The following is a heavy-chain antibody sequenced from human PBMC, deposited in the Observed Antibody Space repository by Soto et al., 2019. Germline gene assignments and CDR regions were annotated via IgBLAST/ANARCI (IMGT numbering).Heavy chain of an antibody. J-gene: IGHJ4*02. CDR1: GDSISGSQW. D-gene: IGHD2-2*01. CDR2: ISHTGPT. V-gene: IGHV4-4*02. Sequence: QVQLQESGPGLVKPSETVSLTCAVSGDSISGSQWWSWVRLPPGKGLEWIGEISHTGPTNYNPSLKSRVTMSVDKPKTPFSLNLTSVTAGDTAVYYCAGVISSRDEYFDYWGQGTVVTVSP. CDR3: AGVISSRDEYFDY.